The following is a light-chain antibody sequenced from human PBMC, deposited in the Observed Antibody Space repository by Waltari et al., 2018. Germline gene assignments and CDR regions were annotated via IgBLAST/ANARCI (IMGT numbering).Light chain of an antibody. CDR2: WAS. Sequence: DIVMTQSPELLAVSLGERATINCKSSQSLLYSSNNKNYLAWYQQKPGQPPKLLFTWASTRQSGVPDRFSGSGSGTDFTLTISSLQAKDVAVYYCQQYYGAPPNTFGQGTKLEIK. V-gene: IGKV4-1*01. CDR1: QSLLYSSNNKNY. CDR3: QQYYGAPPNT. J-gene: IGKJ2*01.